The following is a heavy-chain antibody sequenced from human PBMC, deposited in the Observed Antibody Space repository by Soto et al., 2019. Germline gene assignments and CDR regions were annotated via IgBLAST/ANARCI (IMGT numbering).Heavy chain of an antibody. CDR2: ISSSSTYI. Sequence: EVQLLESGGGLVKPGGSLRLSCAASGFTLSSYSMNWVRQAPGKGLEWVTSISSSSTYIYYADSVKGRFTISRDNAKNSLYLQMNSLRGEDTAVSNCARDWGGEGRFAYWGPGTLVTVSS. CDR3: ARDWGGEGRFAY. CDR1: GFTLSSYS. D-gene: IGHD3-16*01. J-gene: IGHJ4*02. V-gene: IGHV3-21*01.